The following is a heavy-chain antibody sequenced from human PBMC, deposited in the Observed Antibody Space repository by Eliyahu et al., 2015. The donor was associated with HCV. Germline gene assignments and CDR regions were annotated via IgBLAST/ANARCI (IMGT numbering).Heavy chain of an antibody. V-gene: IGHV4-34*01. D-gene: IGHD2-21*01. CDR2: INHSGST. Sequence: QVQLQQWGAGLLKPSETLSLTCAVYGGSFSGYYWSWIRQPPGKGLEWIGEINHSGSTNYNPSLKSRVTISVDTSKNQFSLKLSSVTAADTAVYYCARHPYCLTPCVSFDYWGQGTLVTVSS. CDR3: ARHPYCLTPCVSFDY. J-gene: IGHJ4*02. CDR1: GGSFSGYY.